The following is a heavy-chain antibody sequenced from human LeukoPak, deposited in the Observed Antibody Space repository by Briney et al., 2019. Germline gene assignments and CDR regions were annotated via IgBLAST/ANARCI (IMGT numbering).Heavy chain of an antibody. V-gene: IGHV3-48*01. D-gene: IGHD5-24*01. J-gene: IGHJ4*02. CDR3: ARDHVATNIDY. Sequence: GSLRLSCAACGSTFITYSMHWVSQAPGKGLEWVSYISSTSGSIYYADSVKGRFTISRDNAKNSLYLQMNSLRGEDTAVYYCARDHVATNIDYWGQGTLVTVSS. CDR2: ISSTSGSI. CDR1: GSTFITYS.